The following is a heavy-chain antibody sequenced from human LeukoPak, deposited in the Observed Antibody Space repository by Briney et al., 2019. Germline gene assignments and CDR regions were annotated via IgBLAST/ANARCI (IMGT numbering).Heavy chain of an antibody. CDR2: ISDTSTYI. CDR3: AGAVNDYAYSSGY. J-gene: IGHJ4*02. V-gene: IGHV3-21*01. CDR1: GFTFSNYN. D-gene: IGHD3-16*01. Sequence: GGSLRLSCAAFGFTFSNYNMNWVRQAPGKGLEWVSSISDTSTYIYYADSVKGRFTISRDNAKNSLYLQMNSLRAEDTAVYYCAGAVNDYAYSSGYWGQGTLVTVSS.